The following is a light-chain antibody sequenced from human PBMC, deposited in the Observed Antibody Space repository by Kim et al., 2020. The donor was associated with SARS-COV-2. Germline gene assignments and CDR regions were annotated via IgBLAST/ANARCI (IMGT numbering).Light chain of an antibody. CDR3: SSHTTSSTYV. Sequence: GQSITISCTGTSSGGGGYTSVSWYQQHPGKAPKLMIYDSSGRASGVSNRFSGSQSGNTASLTISGLRAEDEADYYCSSHTTSSTYVFGSGTKVTVL. CDR1: SSGGGGYTS. CDR2: DSS. V-gene: IGLV2-14*03. J-gene: IGLJ1*01.